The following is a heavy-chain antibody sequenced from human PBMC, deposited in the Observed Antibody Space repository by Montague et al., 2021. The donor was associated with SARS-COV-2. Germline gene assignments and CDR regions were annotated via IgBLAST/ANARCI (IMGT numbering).Heavy chain of an antibody. CDR3: ARDNYGDWGYYGLDV. D-gene: IGHD4-17*01. CDR2: IYYTGST. V-gene: IGHV4-59*01. CDR1: GGSIGTYY. Sequence: SETLSLTCTVSGGSIGTYYWNWTRQSPGKGLEWLGYIYYTGSTKYSPSLKSRVTISMDTSRDQLSLRLKSVTAADTAVYYCARDNYGDWGYYGLDVWGQGTTVIVSS. J-gene: IGHJ6*02.